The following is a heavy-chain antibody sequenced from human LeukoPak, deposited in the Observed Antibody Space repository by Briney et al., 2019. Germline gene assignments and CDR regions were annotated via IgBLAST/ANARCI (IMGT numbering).Heavy chain of an antibody. CDR3: ARDPGVLLANAFDI. Sequence: PGGSLRLSCAASGFTFSSYAMHWVCQAPGKGLEWVAVISYDGSNKYYADSVKGRFTISRDNSKNTLYLQMNSLRAEDTAVYYCARDPGVLLANAFDIWGQGTMVTVSS. CDR2: ISYDGSNK. V-gene: IGHV3-30*04. CDR1: GFTFSSYA. D-gene: IGHD3-10*01. J-gene: IGHJ3*02.